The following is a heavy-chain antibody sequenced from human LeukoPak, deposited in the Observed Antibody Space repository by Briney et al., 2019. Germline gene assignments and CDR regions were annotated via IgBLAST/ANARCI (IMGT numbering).Heavy chain of an antibody. V-gene: IGHV4-38-2*02. CDR3: AIRSAYYDFWSGTGRYYFDY. CDR1: GRSISSWY. CDR2: IYHSGRP. D-gene: IGHD3-3*01. Sequence: SETLSLTCTVSGRSISSWYWSWIRQPPGKGLEWLGSIYHSGRPYYNPSLKSRVTISVDTSKNQFSLKLSSVTAADTAVYYCAIRSAYYDFWSGTGRYYFDYWGQGTLVTVSS. J-gene: IGHJ4*02.